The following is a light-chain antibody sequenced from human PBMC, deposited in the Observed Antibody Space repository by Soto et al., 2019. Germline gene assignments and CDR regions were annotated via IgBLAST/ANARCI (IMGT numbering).Light chain of an antibody. Sequence: EIVVTQYPGTLALSPGERATLSCSASQSVSSSYLAWYEQKPGHPPRLLNYGASSTATGTPDRFSGSGSGTDFTLTISRLEPEDFAVYYCQQYGSSPPKVNVGPVTKVDIK. CDR3: QQYGSSPPKVN. CDR2: GAS. V-gene: IGKV3-20*01. CDR1: QSVSSSY. J-gene: IGKJ3*01.